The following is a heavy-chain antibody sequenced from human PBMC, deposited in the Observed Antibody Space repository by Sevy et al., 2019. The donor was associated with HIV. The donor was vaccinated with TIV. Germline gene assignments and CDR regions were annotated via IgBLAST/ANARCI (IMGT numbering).Heavy chain of an antibody. V-gene: IGHV3-30*03. CDR1: AVTFSAHA. D-gene: IGHD1-26*01. Sequence: GGSLKPSCAASAVTFSAHAMHWVRQAPGKGLEWVAVISYDGSSEYYADPLKGRLTISRDNSKNTLYLQMHGLRPDDTAVYYCARDAGYSIVSYPGYWGQGTLVTVSS. J-gene: IGHJ4*02. CDR3: ARDAGYSIVSYPGY. CDR2: ISYDGSSE.